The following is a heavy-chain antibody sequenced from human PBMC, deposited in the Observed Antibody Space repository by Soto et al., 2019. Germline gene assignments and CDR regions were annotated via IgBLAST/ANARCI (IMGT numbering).Heavy chain of an antibody. J-gene: IGHJ4*02. CDR2: IYHSGST. D-gene: IGHD2-21*01. V-gene: IGHV4-30-2*02. Sequence: TSETLSLTCAVSGGSISSGGYSWSWIRQPPGKGLEWIGYIYHSGSTYYNPSLNSRVTVSVDTSKNQFSLKLTSVNAADTAVYYCTRGGDAYKNGHWGQGTLVTVSS. CDR1: GGSISSGGYS. CDR3: TRGGDAYKNGH.